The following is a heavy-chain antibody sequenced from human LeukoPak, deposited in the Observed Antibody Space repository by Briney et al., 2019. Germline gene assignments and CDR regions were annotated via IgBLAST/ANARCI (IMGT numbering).Heavy chain of an antibody. CDR3: ARDFDHQIDY. CDR2: ISSSSSYI. J-gene: IGHJ4*02. CDR1: GFTFSSYS. D-gene: IGHD3-9*01. V-gene: IGHV3-21*01. Sequence: GGSLGLSCAASGFTFSSYSMNWVRQAPGKGLEWVSSISSSSSYIYYADSVKGRFTISRDNAKNSLYLQMNSLRAEDTAVYYCARDFDHQIDYWGQGTLVTVSS.